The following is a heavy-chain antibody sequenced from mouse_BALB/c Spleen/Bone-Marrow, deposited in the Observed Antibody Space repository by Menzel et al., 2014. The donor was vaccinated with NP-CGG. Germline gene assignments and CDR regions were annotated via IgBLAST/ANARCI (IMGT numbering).Heavy chain of an antibody. CDR2: ISGSGSST. V-gene: IGHV5-6-3*01. Sequence: DVQLVESGGGLVQPGGSLKLSCAASGFTFSGYGMSWVRQTPDKGLELVATISGSGSSTYYPDSVKGRFTISRDNARNTLYLQMSSLKSEDTAMYYCARGRDWFDYWGQGTTLPVSS. D-gene: IGHD3-3*01. CDR3: ARGRDWFDY. CDR1: GFTFSGYG. J-gene: IGHJ2*01.